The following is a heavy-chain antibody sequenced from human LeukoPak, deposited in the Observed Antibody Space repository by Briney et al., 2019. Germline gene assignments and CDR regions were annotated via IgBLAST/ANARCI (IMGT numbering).Heavy chain of an antibody. V-gene: IGHV4-59*01. J-gene: IGHJ5*02. Sequence: SETLSLTCTVSGGSISSYYWSWIRQPPGKGLEWIGYIYYSGSTNYNPSLKSRVTISVDTSKNQFSLKLSSVTAADTAVYYCARDGSNDQQLGSGWFDPWGQGTLVTVSS. CDR2: IYYSGST. D-gene: IGHD6-6*01. CDR3: ARDGSNDQQLGSGWFDP. CDR1: GGSISSYY.